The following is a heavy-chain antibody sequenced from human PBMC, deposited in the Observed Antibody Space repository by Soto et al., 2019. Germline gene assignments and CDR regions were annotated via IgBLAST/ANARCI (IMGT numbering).Heavy chain of an antibody. J-gene: IGHJ5*02. D-gene: IGHD6-13*01. CDR1: RFTSRSFS. CDR2: ISSNSAYI. V-gene: IGHV3-21*01. Sequence: GESRRPAWEASRFTSRSFSMNWGSQAPGKGLEWVSTISSNSAYIYYTDALSGRFTISRDNAKNSLHLQMNSLRAEDTAVYYCTRDASRDSSAVGWFDPWGPGTLVTVSS. CDR3: TRDASRDSSAVGWFDP.